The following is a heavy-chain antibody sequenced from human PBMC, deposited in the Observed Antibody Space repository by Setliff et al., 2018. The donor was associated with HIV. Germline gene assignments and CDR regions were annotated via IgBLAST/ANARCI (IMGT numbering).Heavy chain of an antibody. CDR1: GFTFSSYA. D-gene: IGHD4-17*01. V-gene: IGHV3-23*01. J-gene: IGHJ4*02. CDR3: AKGHYDDWYYFDY. Sequence: LSLSCAASGFTFSSYAMNWVRQAPGKGLEWVSVISAGGSTYYADSVKGRFTISRDNSENTLYLQMNSLRADDTAMYYCAKGHYDDWYYFDYWGPGTLVTV. CDR2: ISAGGST.